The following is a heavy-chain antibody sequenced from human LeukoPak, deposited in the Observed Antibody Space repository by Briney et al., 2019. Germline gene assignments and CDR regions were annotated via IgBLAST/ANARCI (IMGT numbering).Heavy chain of an antibody. CDR3: ARGPGPDFVVVPAAIFDY. J-gene: IGHJ4*02. V-gene: IGHV4-34*01. CDR1: GGSFSGYY. D-gene: IGHD2-2*02. CDR2: INHSGST. Sequence: KPSETLSLTCAVYGGSFSGYYWSWIRQPPGKGLEWIGEINHSGSTNYNPSLKSRVTISVDTSKNQFSLKLSSVTAADTAVYYCARGPGPDFVVVPAAIFDYWGQGTLVTVSS.